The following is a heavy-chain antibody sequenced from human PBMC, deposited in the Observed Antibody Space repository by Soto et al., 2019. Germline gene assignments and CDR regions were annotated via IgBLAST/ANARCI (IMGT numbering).Heavy chain of an antibody. D-gene: IGHD5-12*01. Sequence: GGSLRLSCAASGFTFSSYAMHWVRQAPGKGLEWVAVISYDGSNKYYADSVKGRFTISRDNSKNTLYLQMNSLRAEDTAVYYCASSCIVATICTDAFDIWGQGTMVTVSS. J-gene: IGHJ3*02. V-gene: IGHV3-30-3*01. CDR1: GFTFSSYA. CDR3: ASSCIVATICTDAFDI. CDR2: ISYDGSNK.